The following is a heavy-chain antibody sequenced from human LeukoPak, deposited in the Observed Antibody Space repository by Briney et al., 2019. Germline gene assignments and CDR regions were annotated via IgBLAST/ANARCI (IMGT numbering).Heavy chain of an antibody. D-gene: IGHD3-3*01. J-gene: IGHJ4*02. CDR3: ARLGNLRVTIFGVVPDY. CDR1: GYSISSGSY. CDR2: IYHSGST. Sequence: SETLSLTCAVSGYSISSGSYCGWLRQPPGKGLEWIGSIYHSGSTYYNPSLKSRVTISVDTSKNQFSLKLSSVTAADTAVYYCARLGNLRVTIFGVVPDYWGQGTLVTVSS. V-gene: IGHV4-38-2*01.